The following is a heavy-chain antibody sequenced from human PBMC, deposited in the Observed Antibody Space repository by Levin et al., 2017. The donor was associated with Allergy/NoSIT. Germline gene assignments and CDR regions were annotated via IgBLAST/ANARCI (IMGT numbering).Heavy chain of an antibody. Sequence: GGSLRLSCKGSGYNFANSWLGWVRQMPGKGLEWMGIIYPGDSDTRYSPSFEGQVSFSADKSISTAYVQWSSLKASDTAMYYCARVRYGDYEVDAFDVWGQGTMVTVSS. J-gene: IGHJ3*01. CDR1: GYNFANSW. D-gene: IGHD4-17*01. CDR3: ARVRYGDYEVDAFDV. CDR2: IYPGDSDT. V-gene: IGHV5-51*01.